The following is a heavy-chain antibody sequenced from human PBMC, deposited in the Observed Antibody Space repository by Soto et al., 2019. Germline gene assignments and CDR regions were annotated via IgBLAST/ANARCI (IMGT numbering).Heavy chain of an antibody. Sequence: GGSLRLSCAASGFTVSDYYMSWIRQAPGKGLEWVSYISSSGSTIYYADSVKGRFTISRDNAKNSLYLQMNSLRAEDTAVYYCARDGSIAADSYYFDYWGQGTLVTVSS. CDR2: ISSSGSTI. J-gene: IGHJ4*02. CDR1: GFTVSDYY. D-gene: IGHD6-25*01. CDR3: ARDGSIAADSYYFDY. V-gene: IGHV3-11*01.